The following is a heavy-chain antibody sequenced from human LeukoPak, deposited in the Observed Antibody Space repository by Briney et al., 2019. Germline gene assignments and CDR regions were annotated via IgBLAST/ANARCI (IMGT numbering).Heavy chain of an antibody. CDR2: IYPGDSDT. CDR3: ASLRARRDGYNGAMGY. J-gene: IGHJ4*02. Sequence: ESLKISCKGSGYSFTSYWIGWVRQMPGKGLEWMGIIYPGDSDTRYSPSFQGQVTISADKSISTAYLQWSSLKASDTAMYYCASLRARRDGYNGAMGYWGQGTLVTVSS. D-gene: IGHD5-24*01. CDR1: GYSFTSYW. V-gene: IGHV5-51*01.